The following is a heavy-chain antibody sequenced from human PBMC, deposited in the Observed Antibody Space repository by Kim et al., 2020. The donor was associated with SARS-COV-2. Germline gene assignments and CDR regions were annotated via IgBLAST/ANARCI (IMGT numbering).Heavy chain of an antibody. V-gene: IGHV5-51*01. Sequence: DTRDSPSFQGQITISADKSISTAYLQWSSLKASDTAMYYCARVEELPDYWGQGTLVTVSS. CDR3: ARVEELPDY. CDR2: DT. D-gene: IGHD1-26*01. J-gene: IGHJ4*02.